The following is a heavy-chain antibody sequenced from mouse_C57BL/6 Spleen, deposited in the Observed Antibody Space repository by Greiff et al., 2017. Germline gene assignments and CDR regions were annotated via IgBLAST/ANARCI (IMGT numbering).Heavy chain of an antibody. J-gene: IGHJ4*01. D-gene: IGHD1-1*01. CDR3: ARSFITTNYAMDY. Sequence: QVQLQQPGAELVKPGASVKMSCKASGYTFTSYWITWVKQRPGQGLAWIGDIYPGSGSTNYNEKFKSKATLTVDTSSSTAYMQLSSLTSEDSAVYYCARSFITTNYAMDYWGQGTSVTVSS. V-gene: IGHV1-55*01. CDR1: GYTFTSYW. CDR2: IYPGSGST.